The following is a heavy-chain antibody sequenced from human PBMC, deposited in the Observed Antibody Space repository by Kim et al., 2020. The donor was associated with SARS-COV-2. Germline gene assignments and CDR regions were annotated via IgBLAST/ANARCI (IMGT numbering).Heavy chain of an antibody. CDR1: GYTFTSYY. D-gene: IGHD2-15*01. CDR2: INPSGGST. V-gene: IGHV1-46*01. CDR3: ARETYISYCSGGSCYSDYYYYGMDV. Sequence: ASVKVSCKASGYTFTSYYMHWVRQAPGQGLEWMGIINPSGGSTSYAQKFQGRVTMTRDTSTSTVYMELSSLRSEDTAVYYCARETYISYCSGGSCYSDYYYYGMDVWGQGTTVTVSS. J-gene: IGHJ6*02.